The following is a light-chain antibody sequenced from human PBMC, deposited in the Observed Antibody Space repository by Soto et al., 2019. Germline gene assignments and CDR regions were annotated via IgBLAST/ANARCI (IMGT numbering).Light chain of an antibody. CDR3: NSYASDSSVV. Sequence: QSALTQPASVSGSPGQSITISCTGTSSDVGSYDYVSWYQQHPGKAPKLMIYDVTNRPSGVSNRFSGSKSGNTAFLTISGLQAEDEADYYCNSYASDSSVVFGGGTKLTFL. V-gene: IGLV2-14*01. CDR2: DVT. J-gene: IGLJ2*01. CDR1: SSDVGSYDY.